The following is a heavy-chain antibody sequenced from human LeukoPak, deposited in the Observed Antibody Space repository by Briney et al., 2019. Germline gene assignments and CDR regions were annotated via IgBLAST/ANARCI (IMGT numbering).Heavy chain of an antibody. CDR1: GFTFIDYD. CDR2: IGIRGDT. Sequence: PGGSLRLSCAASGFTFIDYDMHWVRHVIGKGLEWVSAIGIRGDTHYSGSVKGRFTISRENAERSLYLQMNSLRAEDTAVYYCARGGIQVSGIDEFDYWGQGTLVTVSS. CDR3: ARGGIQVSGIDEFDY. J-gene: IGHJ4*02. D-gene: IGHD6-19*01. V-gene: IGHV3-13*01.